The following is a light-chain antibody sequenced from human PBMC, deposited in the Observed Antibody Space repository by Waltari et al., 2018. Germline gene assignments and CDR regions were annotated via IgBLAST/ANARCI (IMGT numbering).Light chain of an antibody. CDR1: QSLLYSSNTKNS. J-gene: IGKJ1*01. Sequence: DIVMTQSPDSLAVSLGERATINCKSSQSLLYSSNTKNSLTWYQQKPGQPPKLLLYLAATRGSGVPARFSGSGSGTDFTLTISSLQAEDVAVYYCQQYYTTPWTFGQGTKVEIK. CDR3: QQYYTTPWT. CDR2: LAA. V-gene: IGKV4-1*01.